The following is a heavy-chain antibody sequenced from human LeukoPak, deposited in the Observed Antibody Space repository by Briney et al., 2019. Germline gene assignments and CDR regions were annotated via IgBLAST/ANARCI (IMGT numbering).Heavy chain of an antibody. J-gene: IGHJ4*02. CDR1: GDSITSYF. CDR2: IYHSGST. Sequence: PSETLSLTCTVSGDSITSYFWGWIRQPPGKGLEWIGYIYHSGSTNYNPSLKSRVTISVDTSKNQFSLKLSSVTAADTAVYYCARDLYYIDGVSYVFDYWGQGTLVTVSS. D-gene: IGHD2-8*01. V-gene: IGHV4-59*01. CDR3: ARDLYYIDGVSYVFDY.